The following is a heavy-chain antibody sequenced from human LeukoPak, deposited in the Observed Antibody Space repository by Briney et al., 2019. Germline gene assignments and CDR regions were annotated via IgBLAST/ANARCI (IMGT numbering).Heavy chain of an antibody. Sequence: GASVKVSCKASGYTFTSYYMHWVRQAPGQGLEWMGIINPSGGSTSYAQKFQGRVTMTRDTSTSTVYMELSSLRSEDTAVYYCARALHIVVVTAYPLDYWGQGTLVTVSS. D-gene: IGHD2-21*02. J-gene: IGHJ4*02. CDR3: ARALHIVVVTAYPLDY. V-gene: IGHV1-46*01. CDR2: INPSGGST. CDR1: GYTFTSYY.